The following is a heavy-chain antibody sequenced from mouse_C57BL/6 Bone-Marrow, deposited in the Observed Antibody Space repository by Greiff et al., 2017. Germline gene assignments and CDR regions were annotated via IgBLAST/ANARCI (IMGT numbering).Heavy chain of an antibody. CDR2: IDPSDSYT. V-gene: IGHV1-50*01. CDR1: GYTFTSYW. Sequence: QVQLQQPGAELVKPGASVKLSCKASGYTFTSYWMQWVKQRPGQGLEWIGEIDPSDSYTNYNQKFKGKATLTVDTSSSTAYMQLSSLTSEDSAVYYCARVEEAWFAYWGQGTLVTVSA. J-gene: IGHJ3*01. CDR3: ARVEEAWFAY.